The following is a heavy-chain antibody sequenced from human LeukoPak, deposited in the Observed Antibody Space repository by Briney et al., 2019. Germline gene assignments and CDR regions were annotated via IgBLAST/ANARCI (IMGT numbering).Heavy chain of an antibody. CDR2: IKTKTDGGTT. CDR1: GFTFTNVY. J-gene: IGHJ5*01. CDR3: TTWVKDSSDWFDY. Sequence: GGSLRLSCAASGFTFTNVYMSWIRQAPGKGLEWVGRIKTKTDGGTTEYAASVKGRFTISRDDSKNTLFLQMNSLKTEGTATYYCTTWVKDSSDWFDYWGQGTLVTVSS. V-gene: IGHV3-15*01. D-gene: IGHD6-19*01.